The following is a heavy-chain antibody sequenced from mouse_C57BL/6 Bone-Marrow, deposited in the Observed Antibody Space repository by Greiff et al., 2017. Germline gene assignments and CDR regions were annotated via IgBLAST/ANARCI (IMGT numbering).Heavy chain of an antibody. D-gene: IGHD2-4*01. V-gene: IGHV1-39*01. CDR2: INPNYGTT. Sequence: LVESGPELVKPGASVKISCKASGYSFTDYNMNWVKQSNGKSLEWIGVINPNYGTTSYNQKFKGKATLTVDQSSSTAYMRLNSLASEYSAVYYCARGYDYDYAMDYWGQGTSVTVSS. CDR1: GYSFTDYN. J-gene: IGHJ4*01. CDR3: ARGYDYDYAMDY.